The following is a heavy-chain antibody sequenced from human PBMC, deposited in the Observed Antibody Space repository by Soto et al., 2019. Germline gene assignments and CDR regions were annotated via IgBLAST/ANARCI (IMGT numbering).Heavy chain of an antibody. CDR3: AKDKVRRHYYYGMDV. Sequence: LRLSCAASGFTFSSYGMHWVRQAPGKGLEWVAVISYDGSNKYYADSVKGRFTISRDNSKNTLYLQMNSLRAEDTAVYYCAKDKVRRHYYYGMDVWGQGXTLTVYS. V-gene: IGHV3-30*18. J-gene: IGHJ6*02. D-gene: IGHD2-21*01. CDR2: ISYDGSNK. CDR1: GFTFSSYG.